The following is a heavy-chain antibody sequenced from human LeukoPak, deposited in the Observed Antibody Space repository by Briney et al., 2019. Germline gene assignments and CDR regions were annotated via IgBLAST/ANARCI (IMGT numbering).Heavy chain of an antibody. CDR2: IFPIFGTS. V-gene: IGHV1-69*13. CDR1: GYTFTTYG. J-gene: IGHJ4*02. CDR3: ASSPPYDILTGYYPGYFHY. Sequence: SVQVSCTTSGYTFTTYGSNWVRQAPGQGLEWRGGIFPIFGTSNYAQKLQGRVTLTADESTSTAYMQLSSLRSEDTAVYYCASSPPYDILTGYYPGYFHYWGKGTLVTVS. D-gene: IGHD3-9*01.